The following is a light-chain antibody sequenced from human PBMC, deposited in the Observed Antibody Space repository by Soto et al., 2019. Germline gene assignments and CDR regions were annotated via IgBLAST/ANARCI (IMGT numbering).Light chain of an antibody. J-gene: IGKJ2*01. CDR2: AAS. CDR1: QGISSY. CDR3: EQLNSYPRA. Sequence: IQLTQPPSSLSASVGDRVTITCRASQGISSYLAWYQQKPGKAPKLLIYAASTLQSEVPSRFGDSGSRTDFTLTISSLQPEDFATYYCEQLNSYPRAFGQGTKLEIK. V-gene: IGKV1-9*01.